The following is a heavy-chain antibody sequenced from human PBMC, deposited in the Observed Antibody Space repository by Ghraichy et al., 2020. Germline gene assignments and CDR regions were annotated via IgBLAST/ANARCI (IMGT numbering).Heavy chain of an antibody. D-gene: IGHD2-15*01. CDR1: GGSFSGYY. CDR2: INHSGST. Sequence: SETLSLTCAVYGGSFSGYYWSWIRQPPGKGLEWIGEINHSGSTNYNPSLKSRVTISVDTSKNQFSLKLSSVTAADTAVYYCAGTGQKDIVVVVAAPRGYGMDVWGQGTTVTVSS. CDR3: AGTGQKDIVVVVAAPRGYGMDV. V-gene: IGHV4-34*01. J-gene: IGHJ6*02.